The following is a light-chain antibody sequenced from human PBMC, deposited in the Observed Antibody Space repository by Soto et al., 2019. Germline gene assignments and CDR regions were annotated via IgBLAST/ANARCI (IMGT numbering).Light chain of an antibody. J-gene: IGKJ1*01. Sequence: IVLTQSPATLSSFPCDRVTLSCRASQYINTRLAWYQHRPGQAPRLLIYQTSLRAAGIPARFSASGSGTDITLTISDVQPEDFALYYCHQRQSWPRTFGQGTKVDIK. V-gene: IGKV3-11*01. CDR3: HQRQSWPRT. CDR1: QYINTR. CDR2: QTS.